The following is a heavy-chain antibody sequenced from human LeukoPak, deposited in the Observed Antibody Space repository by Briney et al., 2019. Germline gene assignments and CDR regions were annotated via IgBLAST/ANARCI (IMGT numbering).Heavy chain of an antibody. CDR1: GFTFSTYA. Sequence: GGSLRLSCAASGFTFSTYAMSCVRQAPGKGLEWVSGISDSGGTTYYAESVKGRFTISRDNSKNTLYLQMNSLRAEDTAVYYCAKHSYRVDSFTDYWGQGTLVTVSS. D-gene: IGHD5-12*01. CDR2: ISDSGGTT. CDR3: AKHSYRVDSFTDY. V-gene: IGHV3-23*01. J-gene: IGHJ4*02.